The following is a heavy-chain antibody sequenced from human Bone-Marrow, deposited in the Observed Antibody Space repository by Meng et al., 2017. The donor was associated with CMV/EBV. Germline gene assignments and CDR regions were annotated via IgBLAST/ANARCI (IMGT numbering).Heavy chain of an antibody. CDR2: IYSGGST. J-gene: IGHJ4*02. V-gene: IGHV3-66*02. CDR3: ARGGCSSTSCDIDY. CDR1: GFTVSSNY. Sequence: GESLKISCAASGFTVSSNYMSWVRQAPGKGLEWVSVIYSGGSTYYADSVKGRFTISRDNSKNTLYLQMNSLRAEDTAVYYCARGGCSSTSCDIDYWGQGTLVTVSS. D-gene: IGHD2-2*02.